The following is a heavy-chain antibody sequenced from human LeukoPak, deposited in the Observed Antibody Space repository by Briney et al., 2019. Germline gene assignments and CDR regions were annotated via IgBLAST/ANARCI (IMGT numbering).Heavy chain of an antibody. CDR1: GGSVSGGSYY. J-gene: IGHJ4*02. Sequence: ASETLSLTCTVSGGSVSGGSYYWSWIRQPPGKGLEWIGYIYYSGSTNYNPSLKSRVTISVDTSKNQFSLKLSSVTAADTAVYYCARGTQWELPGDYWGQGTLVAVSS. V-gene: IGHV4-61*01. CDR3: ARGTQWELPGDY. CDR2: IYYSGST. D-gene: IGHD1-26*01.